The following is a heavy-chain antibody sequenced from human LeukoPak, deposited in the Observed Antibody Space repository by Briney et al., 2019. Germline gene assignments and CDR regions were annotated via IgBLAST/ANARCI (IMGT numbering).Heavy chain of an antibody. CDR1: GFTFSNAW. CDR3: TTALSSDSSGFESFDY. V-gene: IGHV3-15*01. Sequence: PGGSLRLSCAASGFTFSNAWMSWVRQAPGKGLEWVGRIKSKTDGGTTDYAAPVKGRFTISRDDSKNTLYLQMNSLKAEDTAVYYCTTALSSDSSGFESFDYWGQGTLVTVSS. CDR2: IKSKTDGGTT. J-gene: IGHJ4*02. D-gene: IGHD3-22*01.